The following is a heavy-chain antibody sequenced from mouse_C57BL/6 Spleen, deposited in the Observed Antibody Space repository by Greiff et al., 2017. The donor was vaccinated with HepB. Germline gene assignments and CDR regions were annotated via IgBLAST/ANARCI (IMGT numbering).Heavy chain of an antibody. CDR3: AREGAYFDY. CDR1: GYTFTSYW. J-gene: IGHJ2*01. V-gene: IGHV1-64*01. Sequence: QVQLKQSGAELVKPGASVKLSCKASGYTFTSYWMHWVKQRPGQGLEWIGMIHPNSGSTNYNEKFKSKATLTVDKSSSTAYMQLSSLTSEDSAVYYCAREGAYFDYWGQGTTLTVSS. CDR2: IHPNSGST.